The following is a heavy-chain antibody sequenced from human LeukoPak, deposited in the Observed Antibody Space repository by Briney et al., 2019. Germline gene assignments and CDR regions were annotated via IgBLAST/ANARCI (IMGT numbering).Heavy chain of an antibody. Sequence: SETLSLTCTVSGGSISSSSYYWGWIRQPPGKGLEWIGSIYYSGSTYYNPSLKSRVTISVDTSKNQFSLKLSSVTAADTAVYYCARRGGNGQIDYWGQGTLVTVSS. J-gene: IGHJ4*02. CDR1: GGSISSSSYY. V-gene: IGHV4-39*01. D-gene: IGHD4-23*01. CDR2: IYYSGST. CDR3: ARRGGNGQIDY.